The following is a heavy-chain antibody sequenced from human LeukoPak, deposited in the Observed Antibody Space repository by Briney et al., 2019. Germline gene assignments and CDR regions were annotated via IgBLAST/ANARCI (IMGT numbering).Heavy chain of an antibody. CDR1: GGSFSGYY. J-gene: IGHJ6*03. CDR3: ARHGAGDNYYYYMDV. Sequence: SETLSLTCAVYGGSFSGYYWSWIRQPPGKGLEWIGEINHSGSTNYNPSLKSRVTISVDTSKNQFSLKLSSVTAADTAVYYCARHGAGDNYYYYMDVWGKGTTVTVSS. D-gene: IGHD2-15*01. CDR2: INHSGST. V-gene: IGHV4-34*01.